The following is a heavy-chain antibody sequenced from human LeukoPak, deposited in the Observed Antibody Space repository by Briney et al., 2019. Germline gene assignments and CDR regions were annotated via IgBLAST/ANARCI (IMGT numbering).Heavy chain of an antibody. V-gene: IGHV1-46*01. J-gene: IGHJ3*02. Sequence: ASVKVSCKASGYTFTSYYMHWVRQAPGQGLEWMGIINPSGGSTSYAQKFQGRVTITADKSTSTAYMELSSLRSEDTAVYYCARDHMEALGYSSSWFGAFDIWGQGTMVTVSS. D-gene: IGHD6-13*01. CDR3: ARDHMEALGYSSSWFGAFDI. CDR1: GYTFTSYY. CDR2: INPSGGST.